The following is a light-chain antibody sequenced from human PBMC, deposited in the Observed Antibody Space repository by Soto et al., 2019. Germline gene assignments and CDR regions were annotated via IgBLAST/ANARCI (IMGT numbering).Light chain of an antibody. CDR3: SSYTINTHVV. Sequence: QPVLTQPASVSGSPGQSITISCTGTSSDVGGYNYVSWYQHHPGKAPKLMIYEVSNRPSGLSNRFSGSKSGNTASLTISGLQAEDEADYYCSSYTINTHVVFGGGTKVTVL. V-gene: IGLV2-14*01. J-gene: IGLJ2*01. CDR2: EVS. CDR1: SSDVGGYNY.